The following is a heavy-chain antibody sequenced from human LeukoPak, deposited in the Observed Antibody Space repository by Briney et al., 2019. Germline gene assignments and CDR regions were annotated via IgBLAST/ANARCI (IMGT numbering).Heavy chain of an antibody. D-gene: IGHD5-12*01. CDR3: VRGRGWLQNDY. V-gene: IGHV3-66*01. J-gene: IGHJ4*02. Sequence: GGSLRLSCAASGFSVSNNYMSWVRQAPGKGLEWVSVLYTGGSTYYADSVKDRFTISRDDSKNTLYLQMNSLRVEDTAVYYCVRGRGWLQNDYWGQGALVTVSS. CDR2: LYTGGST. CDR1: GFSVSNNY.